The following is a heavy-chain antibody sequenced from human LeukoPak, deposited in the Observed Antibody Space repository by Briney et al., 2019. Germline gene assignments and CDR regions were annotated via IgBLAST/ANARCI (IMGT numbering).Heavy chain of an antibody. CDR3: ARDLVVPAATHDY. CDR1: GFTFSSYS. D-gene: IGHD2-2*01. J-gene: IGHJ4*02. V-gene: IGHV3-21*01. CDR2: ISSSSSYI. Sequence: GGSLRLSCAASGFTFSSYSMNWVRQAPGKGLEWVSSISSSSSYIYYADSVKGRFTISRDNAKNSLYLQMNSLRAEDTAVYYCARDLVVPAATHDYWGQGTLVTVSS.